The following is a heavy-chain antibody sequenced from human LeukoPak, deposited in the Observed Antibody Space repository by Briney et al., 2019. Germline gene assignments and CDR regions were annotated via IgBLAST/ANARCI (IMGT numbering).Heavy chain of an antibody. D-gene: IGHD2-15*01. J-gene: IGHJ5*02. V-gene: IGHV3-23*01. CDR2: ISGSGENT. Sequence: GGTLRLSCVASGFTLRNYGMSWVRQTPGKGLEWVSGISGSGENTYYADSVKGRFTISRDTSKDTLYLQMNTLRAEDTAVYSCARGADGVSSNSRGWFDPWGQGTLVTVSS. CDR1: GFTLRNYG. CDR3: ARGADGVSSNSRGWFDP.